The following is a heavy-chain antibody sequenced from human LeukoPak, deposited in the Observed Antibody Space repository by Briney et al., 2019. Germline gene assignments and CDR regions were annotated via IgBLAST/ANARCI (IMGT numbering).Heavy chain of an antibody. CDR3: ARPYNSGWPYYFDY. D-gene: IGHD6-19*01. Sequence: PGGSLRLSCTVSGFTLSSYEMSWIRQAPGKGLEWVSSIEYSDTSGHYADSVQGRFTISRDNSKNTLYLQMNSLRAEDTAVYYCARPYNSGWPYYFDYWGQGTLVTVSS. J-gene: IGHJ4*02. CDR1: GFTLSSYE. V-gene: IGHV3-23*01. CDR2: IEYSDTSG.